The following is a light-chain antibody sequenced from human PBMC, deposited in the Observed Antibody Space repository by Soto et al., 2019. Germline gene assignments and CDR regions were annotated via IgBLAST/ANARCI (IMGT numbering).Light chain of an antibody. CDR1: QNVSRF. CDR2: DAS. V-gene: IGKV3-11*01. CDR3: QQRSNWPPLT. Sequence: EIVLTQSPATLSLSPGERATLSCRASQNVSRFLAWYQRRPGRAPRLLIYDASNRASDIPARFSGGGSGTDFTLTISSLEPEDSAVYYCQQRSNWPPLTFGGRTKVEIK. J-gene: IGKJ4*01.